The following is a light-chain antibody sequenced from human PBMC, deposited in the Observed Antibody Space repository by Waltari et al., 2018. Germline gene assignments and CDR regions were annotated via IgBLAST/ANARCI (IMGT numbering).Light chain of an antibody. CDR3: QHYESLPVT. CDR1: ESISKY. J-gene: IGKJ1*01. CDR2: HAS. Sequence: EIVLTQSPGTLSLSSGERATLSCRASESISKYLAWYQQKPGQAPRLLIYHASSRATGIPDRFIGSGSGTDFSLTISRLEPEDFAVYYCQHYESLPVTFGQGTKVEIK. V-gene: IGKV3-20*01.